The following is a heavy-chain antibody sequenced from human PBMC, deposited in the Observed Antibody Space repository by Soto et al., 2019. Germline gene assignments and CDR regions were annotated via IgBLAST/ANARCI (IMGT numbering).Heavy chain of an antibody. Sequence: ASVKVSCKASGGTFSSYAISWVRQAPGQGLEWMGGIIPIFGTANYAQKFQGRVTITADESTSTAYMELSSLRSEDTAVYYCARSAMVRGVNMAPGGYWGQGTLVTVSS. J-gene: IGHJ4*02. CDR2: IIPIFGTA. CDR1: GGTFSSYA. V-gene: IGHV1-69*13. D-gene: IGHD3-10*01. CDR3: ARSAMVRGVNMAPGGY.